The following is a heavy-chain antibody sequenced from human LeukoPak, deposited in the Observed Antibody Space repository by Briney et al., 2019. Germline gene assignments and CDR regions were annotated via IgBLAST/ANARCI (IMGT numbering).Heavy chain of an antibody. Sequence: GASVKVSCKASGYTFTGYGISWVRQAPGQGLEWMGWISAYNGNTNYAQKLQGRVTMTTDTSTSTAYMELRSLRSDDTAVYYCARVKSGSIAVAGLLDYWGQGTLVTVSS. V-gene: IGHV1-18*01. J-gene: IGHJ4*02. CDR1: GYTFTGYG. D-gene: IGHD6-19*01. CDR2: ISAYNGNT. CDR3: ARVKSGSIAVAGLLDY.